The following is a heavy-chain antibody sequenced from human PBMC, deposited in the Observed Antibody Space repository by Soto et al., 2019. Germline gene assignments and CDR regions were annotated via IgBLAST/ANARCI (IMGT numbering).Heavy chain of an antibody. CDR1: GFTFSDYS. CDR2: IDSRGRTL. CDR3: ARQAARNYIDS. D-gene: IGHD6-6*01. V-gene: IGHV3-11*01. Sequence: PGVSLRLSFASSGFTFSDYSMSWIRQAPGKGLEWLAFIDSRGRTLSYADSVKGRFTISRDNAKNSLYLQMHSLRADDTAVYYCARQAARNYIDSWGQGDVVTGSS. J-gene: IGHJ4*02.